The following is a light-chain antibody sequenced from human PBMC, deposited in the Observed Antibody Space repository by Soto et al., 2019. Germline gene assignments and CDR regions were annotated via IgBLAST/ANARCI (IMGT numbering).Light chain of an antibody. J-gene: IGKJ1*01. V-gene: IGKV3-20*01. CDR1: QSVSSSY. CDR3: QQYGSSWWT. CDR2: GAS. Sequence: EIVLTQSPGTLSLSPGERATRSCRASQSVSSSYLAWYQQKPGQAPRLLIYGASSRATGIPDRFSGSGSGTDFTLTISRLEPEDFAVYYCQQYGSSWWTFGQGTKVDIK.